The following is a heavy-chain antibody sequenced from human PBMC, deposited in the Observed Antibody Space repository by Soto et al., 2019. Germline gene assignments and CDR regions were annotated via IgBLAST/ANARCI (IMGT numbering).Heavy chain of an antibody. CDR2: VITFYGAA. V-gene: IGHV1-69*01. CDR3: ARGGKERFRGPGMDV. Sequence: QVQLVQSGAEVREPGSSVRLSCKASGGNFNTYAFNWVRQAPGQGLEWLGGVITFYGAAMYAQNFQGRVTITADEFRTTAYMELNSLRYDDTAVYYCARGGKERFRGPGMDVWGQGTTVTVSS. CDR1: GGNFNTYA. D-gene: IGHD1-1*01. J-gene: IGHJ6*02.